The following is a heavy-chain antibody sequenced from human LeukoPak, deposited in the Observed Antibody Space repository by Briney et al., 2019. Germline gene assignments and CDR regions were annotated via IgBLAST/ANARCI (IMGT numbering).Heavy chain of an antibody. Sequence: GGSLRLSCAASGFTVSNTYMSWVRQAPGKGLEWVSVIYAGGSTYYADSVKGRFTISRDNAKNTLYLQMNSLRAEDTAVYYCARYPSSWNDYWGQGTLVTVSS. J-gene: IGHJ4*02. CDR1: GFTVSNTY. V-gene: IGHV3-66*01. CDR2: IYAGGST. D-gene: IGHD6-13*01. CDR3: ARYPSSWNDY.